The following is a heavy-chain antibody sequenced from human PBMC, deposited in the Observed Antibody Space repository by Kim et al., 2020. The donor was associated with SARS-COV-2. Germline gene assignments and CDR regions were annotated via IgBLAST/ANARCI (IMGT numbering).Heavy chain of an antibody. V-gene: IGHV4-59*13. Sequence: SETLSLTCTVSGGSISSYYWSWIRQPPGKGLEWIGYIYYSGSTNYNPSLKSRVTISIDTSKNQFSLKLSSVTAADTAVYYCARGQRITIFGVVREMDVWGRVTTVSVSA. CDR3: ARGQRITIFGVVREMDV. D-gene: IGHD3-3*01. CDR2: IYYSGST. CDR1: GGSISSYY. J-gene: IGHJ6*01.